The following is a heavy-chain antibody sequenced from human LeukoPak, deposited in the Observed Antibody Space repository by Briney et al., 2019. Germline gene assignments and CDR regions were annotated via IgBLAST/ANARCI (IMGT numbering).Heavy chain of an antibody. Sequence: PGGSLRLSCAASGFTFDDYAMHWVRQAPGKGLEWVSGISWNSGSIGYADSVKGRFTISRDNAKNSLYLQMNSLRAEDMALYYCAKARRDSSGLDYWGQGTLVTVSS. J-gene: IGHJ4*02. CDR2: ISWNSGSI. V-gene: IGHV3-9*03. CDR1: GFTFDDYA. D-gene: IGHD3-22*01. CDR3: AKARRDSSGLDY.